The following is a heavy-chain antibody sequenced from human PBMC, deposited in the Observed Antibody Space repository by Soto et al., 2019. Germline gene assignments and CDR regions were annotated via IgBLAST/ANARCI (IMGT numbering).Heavy chain of an antibody. D-gene: IGHD2-8*02. Sequence: PSETLCLTCTFSGSSIIGYYWTWIRQSPERGLEWIGYIHYSGSANYNPSLNSRLTMSGDRSKSQFSMKLASVTAADTAVYYCARGVAGTGLNWFDPWGQGTLVTVSS. J-gene: IGHJ5*02. CDR3: ARGVAGTGLNWFDP. CDR1: GSSIIGYY. V-gene: IGHV4-59*12. CDR2: IHYSGSA.